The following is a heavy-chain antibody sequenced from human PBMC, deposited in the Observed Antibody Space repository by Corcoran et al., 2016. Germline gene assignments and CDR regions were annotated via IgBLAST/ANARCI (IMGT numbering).Heavy chain of an antibody. CDR2: INPNNGDT. D-gene: IGHD3-10*01. CDR1: GYTFTAYY. Sequence: QVQLVQSGAEVKKPGASVKVSCKASGYTFTAYYMHWVRQAPGQGLEWMGWINPNNGDTNYPLKFQGRVTMTRDTSINTIYIEVSGLRSDDTAGDYCSRWGDGSKVDYWGQGTLVTVSS. J-gene: IGHJ4*02. CDR3: SRWGDGSKVDY. V-gene: IGHV1-2*02.